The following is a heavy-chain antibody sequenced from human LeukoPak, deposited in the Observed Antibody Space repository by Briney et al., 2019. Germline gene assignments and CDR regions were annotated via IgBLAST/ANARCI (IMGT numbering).Heavy chain of an antibody. D-gene: IGHD3-16*02. CDR2: INPNSGGT. Sequence: ASVKVSCKASGYTFTGYYMHWVRQAPGQGLEWMGWINPNSGGTNYAQKFQGRVTMTRDTSISTAYMELSRLRSDDTAVYYCARAEGYHEARFDYWGQGTLVTVSS. V-gene: IGHV1-2*02. CDR3: ARAEGYHEARFDY. J-gene: IGHJ4*02. CDR1: GYTFTGYY.